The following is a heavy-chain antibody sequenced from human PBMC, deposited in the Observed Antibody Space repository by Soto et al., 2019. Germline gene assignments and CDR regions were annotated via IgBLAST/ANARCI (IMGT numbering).Heavy chain of an antibody. CDR3: AKDILAMTPDVRDAFDI. V-gene: IGHV3-9*01. D-gene: IGHD4-4*01. J-gene: IGHJ3*02. Sequence: QPGGSLRLSCSASGFTFDDYAMHWVRQAPGKGLECVSGISWNSGSIGYADSVKGRFTISRENAKNSLYLQMNSLRAEDTALYYCAKDILAMTPDVRDAFDIWAQGTMVTVSS. CDR1: GFTFDDYA. CDR2: ISWNSGSI.